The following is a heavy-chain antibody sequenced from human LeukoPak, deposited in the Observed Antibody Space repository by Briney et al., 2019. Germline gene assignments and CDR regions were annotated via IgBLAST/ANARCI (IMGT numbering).Heavy chain of an antibody. J-gene: IGHJ4*02. CDR1: GGSMTSYY. CDR3: ARDYNDILTGCFDY. D-gene: IGHD3-9*01. Sequence: SETLSLTCTVSGGSMTSYYWSWIRQPAGKGLEWIGRIYTSGSTNYNPSLKSRVTMSVDTSKNQFSLELRSVTAADTALYYCARDYNDILTGCFDYRGQGTLVTVSP. V-gene: IGHV4-4*07. CDR2: IYTSGST.